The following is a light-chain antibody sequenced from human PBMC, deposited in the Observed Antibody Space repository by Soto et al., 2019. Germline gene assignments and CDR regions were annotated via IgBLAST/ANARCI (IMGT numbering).Light chain of an antibody. CDR2: GAS. CDR1: QSVSNNY. J-gene: IGKJ1*01. Sequence: EIVLTQSPGTLSLSPVERATLSCMASQSVSNNYLAWYQQKPGQAPRLLIYGASNRATGIPDRFSGSGSGTDFTLTISRLGPEDFAVYYCQQYGSSGTFGQGTKVDI. V-gene: IGKV3-20*01. CDR3: QQYGSSGT.